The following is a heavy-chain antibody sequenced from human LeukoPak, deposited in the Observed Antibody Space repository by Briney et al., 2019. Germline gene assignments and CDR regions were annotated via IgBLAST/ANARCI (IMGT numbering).Heavy chain of an antibody. Sequence: GTLSLTCAVSGAPISSNNWWWSWVRQAPGKGLQWLSLISAEGYTYYADSVKGRFTISRDSSKNALYLQMNSLRVEDTALYYCSKGRGGVWGQGTTVTVSS. J-gene: IGHJ6*02. V-gene: IGHV3-66*01. CDR2: ISAEGYT. CDR1: GAPISSNN. D-gene: IGHD3-16*01. CDR3: SKGRGGV.